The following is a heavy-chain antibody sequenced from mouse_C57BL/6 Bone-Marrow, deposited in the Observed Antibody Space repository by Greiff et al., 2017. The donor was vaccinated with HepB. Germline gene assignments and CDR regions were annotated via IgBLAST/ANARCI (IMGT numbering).Heavy chain of an antibody. J-gene: IGHJ2*01. CDR3: ASSYDFSFDY. CDR1: GFTFTDYY. D-gene: IGHD2-4*01. CDR2: IRNKANGYTT. V-gene: IGHV7-3*01. Sequence: EVMLVESGGGLVQPGGSLSLSCAASGFTFTDYYMSWVRQPPGKALEWLGFIRNKANGYTTEYSASVKGRFTISRDNSQSILYLQMNALRAEDSATYYCASSYDFSFDYWGQGTTLTVSS.